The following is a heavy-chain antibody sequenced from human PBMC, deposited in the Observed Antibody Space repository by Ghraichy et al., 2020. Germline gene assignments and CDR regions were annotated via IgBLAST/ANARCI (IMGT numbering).Heavy chain of an antibody. D-gene: IGHD3-10*01. J-gene: IGHJ4*02. CDR1: GGSISSYY. Sequence: SETLSLTCTVSGGSISSYYWSWIRQPPGKGLEWIGYIYYSGSTNYNPSLKSRVTISVDTSKNQFSLKLSSVTAADTAVYYCARRSMVRGVMGYYFDYWGQGTLVTVSS. CDR2: IYYSGST. V-gene: IGHV4-59*08. CDR3: ARRSMVRGVMGYYFDY.